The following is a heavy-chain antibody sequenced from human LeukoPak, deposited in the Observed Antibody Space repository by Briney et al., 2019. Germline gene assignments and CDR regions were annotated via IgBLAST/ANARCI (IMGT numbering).Heavy chain of an antibody. CDR3: ARAITFGGVIGD. CDR2: ISSSGNT. D-gene: IGHD3-16*02. V-gene: IGHV4-4*07. J-gene: IGHJ4*02. Sequence: SETLSLTCSVSGDSISYFYWSWIRQAAGKGLEWIGRISSSGNTDYNASLKSRVTMSVDTSKNQFSLKLSSVTAADTAVYYCARAITFGGVIGDWGQGTLVTVSS. CDR1: GDSISYFY.